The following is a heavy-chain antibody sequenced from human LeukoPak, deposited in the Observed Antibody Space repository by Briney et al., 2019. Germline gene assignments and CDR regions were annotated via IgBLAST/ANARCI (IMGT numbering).Heavy chain of an antibody. V-gene: IGHV4-31*03. D-gene: IGHD2-2*01. CDR1: GGSISSGGHY. CDR2: VSYTGST. CDR3: ATTVEVPAAHFDH. J-gene: IGHJ4*02. Sequence: SETLSLTCSVSGGSISSGGHYWSWIRQQPGEGLEWVGYVSYTGSTYYNPSLKSRVTMSVDIAKNQFFLELNSVSAADTAVYFCATTVEVPAAHFDHWGQGTLVTVSS.